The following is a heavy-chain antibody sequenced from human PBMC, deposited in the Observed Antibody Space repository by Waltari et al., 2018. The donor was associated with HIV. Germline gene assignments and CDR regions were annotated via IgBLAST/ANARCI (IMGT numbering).Heavy chain of an antibody. D-gene: IGHD3-10*01. V-gene: IGHV3-7*04. CDR3: ARGGFYGSGSKVN. Sequence: EVQLVESGGGLVQPGGSLRLSCAASGFTFSSYWMSWVRQAPGKGLGGVAKKKQEGSEKYYVDSVNGRFTISRDNAENSRYLQMNSLRAGDTAGYYCARGGFYGSGSKVNWGQGTLVTVSS. J-gene: IGHJ4*02. CDR1: GFTFSSYW. CDR2: KKQEGSEK.